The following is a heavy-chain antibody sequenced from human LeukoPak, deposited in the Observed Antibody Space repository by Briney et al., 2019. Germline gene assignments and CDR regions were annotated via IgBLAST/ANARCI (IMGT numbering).Heavy chain of an antibody. CDR1: GGTFSSYA. CDR3: ARGDYTELGIAAPY. V-gene: IGHV1-69*01. J-gene: IGHJ4*02. Sequence: GASVKVSCKASGGTFSSYAISWVRQAPGQGLEWMGGIIPIFGTASYAQKFQGRVTITADESTSTAYMELSSLRSEDTAVYYCARGDYTELGIAAPYWGQGTLVTVSS. CDR2: IIPIFGTA. D-gene: IGHD6-13*01.